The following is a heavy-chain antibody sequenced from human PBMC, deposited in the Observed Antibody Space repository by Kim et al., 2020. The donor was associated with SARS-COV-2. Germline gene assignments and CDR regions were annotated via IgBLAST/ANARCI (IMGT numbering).Heavy chain of an antibody. J-gene: IGHJ6*02. Sequence: YAQKFRGRVTMTRNTSISTAYMGLSSLRSEDTAVYYCARPAPEDGGGMDVWGQGTTVTVSS. CDR3: ARPAPEDGGGMDV. V-gene: IGHV1-8*01. D-gene: IGHD3-10*01.